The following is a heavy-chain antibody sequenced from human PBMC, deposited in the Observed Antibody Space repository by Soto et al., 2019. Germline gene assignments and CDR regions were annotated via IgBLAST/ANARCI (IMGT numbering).Heavy chain of an antibody. J-gene: IGHJ4*02. V-gene: IGHV5-10-1*01. CDR2: IDPSDSQT. CDR1: GYSFAVYW. Sequence: GESLKISCNGSGYSFAVYWITWVRQKPGKGLEWMGRIDPSDSQTYYSPSFRGHVTISVTKSITTVFLQWSSLRASDTAMYYCARQIYDSDTGPNFQYYFDSWGQGTPVTVSS. D-gene: IGHD3-22*01. CDR3: ARQIYDSDTGPNFQYYFDS.